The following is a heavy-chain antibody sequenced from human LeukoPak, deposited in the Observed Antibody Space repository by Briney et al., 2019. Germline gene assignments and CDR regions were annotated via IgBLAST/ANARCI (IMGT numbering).Heavy chain of an antibody. CDR1: GFTFSDSA. Sequence: PGGSLKLSCAASGFTFSDSAIHWVRQASGKGLEWIGRIRSKPNNYATAYAASVKGRFTISRDDSRNTAYLQMNTLKTEDTAVYYCTRNYDKGLDWGQGTLVTVSS. CDR3: TRNYDKGLD. J-gene: IGHJ4*02. V-gene: IGHV3-73*01. CDR2: IRSKPNNYAT. D-gene: IGHD3-22*01.